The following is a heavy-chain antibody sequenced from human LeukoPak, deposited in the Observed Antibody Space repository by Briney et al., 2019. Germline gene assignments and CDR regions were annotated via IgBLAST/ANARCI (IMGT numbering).Heavy chain of an antibody. CDR3: ARDQEQLVYYYYYMDV. CDR1: GFTFSSYA. V-gene: IGHV3-30*04. Sequence: GGSLRLSCAASGFTFSSYAMHWVRQAPGKGLEWVAVISYDGSNKYYADSVKGRFTISRDNSKNTLYLQMSSLRAEDTAVYYCARDQEQLVYYYYYMDVWGKGTTVTVSS. J-gene: IGHJ6*03. D-gene: IGHD6-6*01. CDR2: ISYDGSNK.